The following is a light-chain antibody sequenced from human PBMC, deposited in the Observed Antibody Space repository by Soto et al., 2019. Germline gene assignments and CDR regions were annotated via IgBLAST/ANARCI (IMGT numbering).Light chain of an antibody. CDR3: LQDYRYPRT. CDR2: AAS. J-gene: IGKJ2*01. Sequence: AIQMTQSPSSLSASVGDRVTITCRASQGIRNDLGWYQQKPGTAPKLLIYAASNLQSGVTSRFSASGSGTDFTLTISTLQPEDFATYYCLQDYRYPRTFGQGTKLEMK. CDR1: QGIRND. V-gene: IGKV1-6*01.